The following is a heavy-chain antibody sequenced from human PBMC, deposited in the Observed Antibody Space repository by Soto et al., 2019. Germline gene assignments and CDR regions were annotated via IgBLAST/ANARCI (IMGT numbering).Heavy chain of an antibody. J-gene: IGHJ6*02. CDR1: GYSFTSYW. CDR3: ARHPYYDSSGYYYYYYCMDV. D-gene: IGHD3-22*01. CDR2: IYPGDSDT. V-gene: IGHV5-51*01. Sequence: GESLKISCKGSGYSFTSYWIGWVRQMPGKGLEWMGIIYPGDSDTRYSPSFQGQVTISADKSISTAYLQWSSLKASDTAMYYCARHPYYDSSGYYYYYYCMDVWGQGTTVTVSS.